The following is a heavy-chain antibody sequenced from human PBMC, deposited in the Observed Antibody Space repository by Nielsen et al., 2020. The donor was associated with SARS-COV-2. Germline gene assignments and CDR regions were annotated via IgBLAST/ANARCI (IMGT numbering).Heavy chain of an antibody. Sequence: GGSLRLSCAASGFTFSDYYMSWIRQAPGKGLEWISYIRSGSTYTNYADSVKGRFTISRDDAKNSLYLQMNSLRAEDTAVYYCAREGRDLPLDYWGQGVLVTASS. J-gene: IGHJ4*02. D-gene: IGHD5-24*01. CDR2: IRSGSTYT. CDR1: GFTFSDYY. CDR3: AREGRDLPLDY. V-gene: IGHV3-11*05.